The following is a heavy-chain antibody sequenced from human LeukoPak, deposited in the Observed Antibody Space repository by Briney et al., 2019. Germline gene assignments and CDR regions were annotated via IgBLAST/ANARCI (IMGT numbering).Heavy chain of an antibody. Sequence: ESLKISCKGSGYSFTSYWIGWVRQMPGKGLEWMGIVYPGDSDTRYSPSFQGQVTISADKSISTAYLQWSSLKASDTAMYYCARHGGYSYGFSCFDYRGQGTLVTVSS. D-gene: IGHD5-18*01. CDR3: ARHGGYSYGFSCFDY. V-gene: IGHV5-51*01. CDR2: VYPGDSDT. CDR1: GYSFTSYW. J-gene: IGHJ4*02.